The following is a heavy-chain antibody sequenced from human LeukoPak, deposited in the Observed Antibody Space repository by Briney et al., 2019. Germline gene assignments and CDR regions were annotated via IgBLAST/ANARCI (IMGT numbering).Heavy chain of an antibody. CDR1: GFTFSSYS. D-gene: IGHD1-26*01. CDR3: ASLSGSYQEAFDY. J-gene: IGHJ4*02. V-gene: IGHV3-48*01. Sequence: GGSLRLSCAASGFTFSSYSMNWVRQAPGKGLEWVSYISSSSSTIYYADSVKGRFTISRDNAKNSLYLQMNSLRAEDTAVYYCASLSGSYQEAFDYWGQGTLVTVSS. CDR2: ISSSSSTI.